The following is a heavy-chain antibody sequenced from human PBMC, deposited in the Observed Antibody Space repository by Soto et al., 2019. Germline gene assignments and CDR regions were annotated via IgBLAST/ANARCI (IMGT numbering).Heavy chain of an antibody. CDR1: GYSFTSYW. CDR2: IDPSDSYT. J-gene: IGHJ6*02. D-gene: IGHD4-17*01. CDR3: ARQDYGGNYYYYGMDV. V-gene: IGHV5-10-1*01. Sequence: VGSLKISCNGSGYSFTSYWISWVRQMPGKGLEWMGRIDPSDSYTNYSPSFQGHVTISADKSISTAYLQWSSLKASDTAMYYCARQDYGGNYYYYGMDVWGQGTTVTVSS.